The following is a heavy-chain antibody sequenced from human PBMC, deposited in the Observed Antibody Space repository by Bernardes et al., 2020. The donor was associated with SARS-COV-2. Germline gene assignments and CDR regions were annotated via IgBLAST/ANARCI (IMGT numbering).Heavy chain of an antibody. CDR2: IYPDDSDT. J-gene: IGHJ6*02. D-gene: IGHD1-20*01. Sequence: GESLKISCKGSGYTFSNYWIAWVREMPGKGLEWLGIIYPDDSDTRYSPSFRGQVTISADKSINTAYLQWSSLKASDTAIYYCATYNRAIYFYGLDVWGQGTMVTVS. V-gene: IGHV5-51*01. CDR3: ATYNRAIYFYGLDV. CDR1: GYTFSNYW.